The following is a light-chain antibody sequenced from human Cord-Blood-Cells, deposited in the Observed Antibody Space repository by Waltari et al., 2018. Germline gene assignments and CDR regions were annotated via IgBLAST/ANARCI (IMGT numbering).Light chain of an antibody. CDR3: QQYNSYLIT. V-gene: IGKV1-5*03. Sequence: IQMPQSPSTLSAPGGDRVTITCRASQSISSWLAWYQQKPGKAPKLLIYKASSLESGVPSRFSGSGSGTEFTLTISSLQPDDFATYYCQQYNSYLITFGQGTRLEIK. CDR2: KAS. CDR1: QSISSW. J-gene: IGKJ5*01.